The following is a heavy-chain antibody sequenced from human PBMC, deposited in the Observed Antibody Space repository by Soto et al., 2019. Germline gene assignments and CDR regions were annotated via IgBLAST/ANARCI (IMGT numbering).Heavy chain of an antibody. V-gene: IGHV3-48*03. CDR1: GFTFSSYE. CDR2: ISSSGSTI. CDR3: ARDFKIVVVPAAISYYYGMDV. D-gene: IGHD2-2*01. Sequence: EVQLVESGGGLVQPGGSLRLSCAASGFTFSSYEMNWVRQAPGKGLEWVSYISSSGSTIYYADSVKGRFTISRDNAKNSLYLQMNSLRAEDTAVYYCARDFKIVVVPAAISYYYGMDVWGQGTTVTVSS. J-gene: IGHJ6*02.